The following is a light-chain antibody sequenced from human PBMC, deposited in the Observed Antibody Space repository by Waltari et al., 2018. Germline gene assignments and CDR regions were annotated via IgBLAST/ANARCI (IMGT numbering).Light chain of an antibody. CDR3: QQSSNWPPFT. J-gene: IGKJ3*01. CDR1: QSVSSY. CDR2: DAA. V-gene: IGKV3-11*01. Sequence: EIVLTQSPATLSLSPGERATLSCRASQSVSSYLAWYQQKPGQAPRLLIYDAATRATGIPARFSGSGSGTDFTLTISSLEPEDFAVYYCQQSSNWPPFTFGPGTKVDIK.